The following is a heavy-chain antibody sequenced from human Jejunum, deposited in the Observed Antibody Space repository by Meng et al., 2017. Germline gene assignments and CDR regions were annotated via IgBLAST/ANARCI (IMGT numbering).Heavy chain of an antibody. CDR1: GGSISSDNW. Sequence: HVQESGQELVKPSETLSLACTWAGGSISSDNWWSWVRQPPGKGPEWIGDIFRTGTSNYSPSLRSRVAIYMGKSKNQFSLSLNSLTAAETAVYYCARKGGTYSTGHFPHFDYWGQGTLVTVSS. CDR3: ARKGGTYSTGHFPHFDY. D-gene: IGHD6-19*01. J-gene: IGHJ4*02. V-gene: IGHV4-4*02. CDR2: IFRTGTS.